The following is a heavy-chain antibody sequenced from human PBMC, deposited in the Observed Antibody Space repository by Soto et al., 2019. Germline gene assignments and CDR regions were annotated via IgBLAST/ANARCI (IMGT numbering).Heavy chain of an antibody. D-gene: IGHD1-26*01. Sequence: QVHLVESGGGVVRSGRSLRLSCAASGFTFSSYGIHWVRQAPGKGLEGVATISYDGSLEYYSDSVKGRFTISRDNSKNTLYLQMNSLRAEDTAMYYCAKDQEWDHDPFDIWGQGTMVTVSS. CDR1: GFTFSSYG. J-gene: IGHJ3*02. CDR3: AKDQEWDHDPFDI. CDR2: ISYDGSLE. V-gene: IGHV3-30*18.